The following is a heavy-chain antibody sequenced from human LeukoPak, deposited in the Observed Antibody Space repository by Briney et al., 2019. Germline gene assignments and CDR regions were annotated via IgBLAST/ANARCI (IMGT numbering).Heavy chain of an antibody. CDR3: ARAPKPRSIAAAGYNFDP. CDR1: GGTFSSYA. J-gene: IGHJ5*02. Sequence: ASVKVSCKASGGTFSSYAISWVRQAPGQGLEWMGWINTNTGNPTYAQGFTGRFVFSLDTSVSTAYLQISSLKAEDTAVYYCARAPKPRSIAAAGYNFDPWGQGTLVTVSS. CDR2: INTNTGNP. V-gene: IGHV7-4-1*02. D-gene: IGHD6-13*01.